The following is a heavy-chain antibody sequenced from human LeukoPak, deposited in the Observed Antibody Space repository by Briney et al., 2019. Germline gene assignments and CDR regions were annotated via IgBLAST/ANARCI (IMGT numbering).Heavy chain of an antibody. CDR1: GFTFSSYE. Sequence: AGSLRLSCAASGFTFSSYEMNWVRQGPGQGLEGVSYISSSGSTIYYADSVKGRFTISRDNAKNSLYLQMNSVRAEDTAVYYCASLTTVPTFWFDPWGQGTLVTVSS. J-gene: IGHJ5*02. CDR3: ASLTTVPTFWFDP. V-gene: IGHV3-48*03. D-gene: IGHD4-17*01. CDR2: ISSSGSTI.